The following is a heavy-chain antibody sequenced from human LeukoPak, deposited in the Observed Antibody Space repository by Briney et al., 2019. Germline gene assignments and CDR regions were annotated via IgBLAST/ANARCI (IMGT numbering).Heavy chain of an antibody. CDR2: ISSSSSYI. V-gene: IGHV3-21*01. CDR3: ARGHLHYYGSGRPPG. J-gene: IGHJ4*02. D-gene: IGHD3-10*01. Sequence: GGSLRLSCAASGFTFSSYSMNWVRQAPGKGPEWVSSISSSSSYIYYADSVKGRFTISRDNAKNSLYLQVNSLRAEDTAMYYCARGHLHYYGSGRPPGWGQGTLVTVSS. CDR1: GFTFSSYS.